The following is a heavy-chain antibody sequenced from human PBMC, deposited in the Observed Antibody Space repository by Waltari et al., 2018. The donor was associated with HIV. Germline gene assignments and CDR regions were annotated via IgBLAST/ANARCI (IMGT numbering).Heavy chain of an antibody. CDR3: ASPSIRAGMDV. Sequence: EVQLVESGGGLVQSGGSLTLSCGAAGFPFCIFWMSWVRQAPGKGLEWLANIKQDGSEKYYVDSVNGRFTISRDNAKNSLYLQMNSLRAEDTAVYYCASPSIRAGMDVWGQGTTVTVSS. V-gene: IGHV3-7*01. J-gene: IGHJ6*02. CDR2: IKQDGSEK. D-gene: IGHD2-2*02. CDR1: GFPFCIFW.